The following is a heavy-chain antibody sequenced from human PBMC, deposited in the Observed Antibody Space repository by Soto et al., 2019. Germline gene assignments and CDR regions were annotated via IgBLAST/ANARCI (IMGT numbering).Heavy chain of an antibody. V-gene: IGHV4-61*01. D-gene: IGHD3-9*01. CDR3: ARASDILTGYAEKFDY. CDR2: IYYSGST. J-gene: IGHJ4*02. CDR1: GGSVSSGSYY. Sequence: PSETLSLTCTVSGGSVSSGSYYWSWIRQPPGKGLEWIGYIYYSGSTNYNPSLKSRVTISVDTSKNQFSLKLSSVTAADTAVYYCARASDILTGYAEKFDYWGQGTLVTVSS.